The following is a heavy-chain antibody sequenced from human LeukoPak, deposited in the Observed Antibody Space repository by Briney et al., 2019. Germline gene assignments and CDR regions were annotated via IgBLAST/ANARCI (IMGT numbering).Heavy chain of an antibody. D-gene: IGHD5-24*01. CDR3: ATLTRSSGEMATIRYDPFDY. J-gene: IGHJ4*02. CDR2: IYSSGDT. Sequence: PSETLSLTCTVSGVSISSDSHYWGWIRQPPGKGLEWIGYIYSSGDTHYNPSVKSRVAISADTSKNQFSLKLSSVTAADTAVYYCATLTRSSGEMATIRYDPFDYWGQGTLVTVSS. V-gene: IGHV4-30-4*01. CDR1: GVSISSDSHY.